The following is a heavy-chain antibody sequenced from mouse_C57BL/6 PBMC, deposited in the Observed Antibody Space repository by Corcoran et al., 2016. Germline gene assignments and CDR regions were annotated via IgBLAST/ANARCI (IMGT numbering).Heavy chain of an antibody. CDR3: ASWGLLFAY. Sequence: EVQLQQSGPVLVKPGASVKMSCKASGYTFTDYYMNWVKQSHGKSLEWIGVINPYNGGTSYNQKFKGKATLTVDKSSSTAYMELNSLTSEDSAVYYCASWGLLFAYWGQGTLVTVSA. CDR1: GYTFTDYY. CDR2: INPYNGGT. J-gene: IGHJ3*01. V-gene: IGHV1-19*01. D-gene: IGHD1-1*01.